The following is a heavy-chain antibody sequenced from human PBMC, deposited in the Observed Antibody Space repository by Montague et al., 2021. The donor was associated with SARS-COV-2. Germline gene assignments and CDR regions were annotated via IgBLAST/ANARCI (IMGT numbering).Heavy chain of an antibody. Sequence: SLRLSCAASGFTFSSYAMHWVRQAPGKGLEWVAVISYDGSNKYYADSVKGRFTISRDNSKNTLYLQMNSLRAEDTAVYYCASQTWTGAALDYWGQGTLVTVSS. CDR3: ASQTWTGAALDY. J-gene: IGHJ4*02. CDR2: ISYDGSNK. CDR1: GFTFSSYA. D-gene: IGHD6-25*01. V-gene: IGHV3-30-3*01.